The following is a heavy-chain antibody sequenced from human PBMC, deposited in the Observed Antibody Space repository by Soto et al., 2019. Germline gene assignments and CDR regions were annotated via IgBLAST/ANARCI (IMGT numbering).Heavy chain of an antibody. D-gene: IGHD4-17*01. CDR2: INAGNGNT. J-gene: IGHJ4*02. V-gene: IGHV1-3*01. CDR3: ARDRHRYDYGDYYDY. Sequence: TSVILSCTDSGYTFTSYAMHWVRQAPGQRLEWMGWINAGNGNTKYSQKFQGRVTITRDTSASTAYMELSSLRSEDTAVYYCARDRHRYDYGDYYDYWGQGTLVTVS. CDR1: GYTFTSYA.